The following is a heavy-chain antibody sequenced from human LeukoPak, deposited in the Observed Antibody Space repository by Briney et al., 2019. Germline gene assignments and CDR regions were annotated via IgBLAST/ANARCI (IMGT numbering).Heavy chain of an antibody. V-gene: IGHV1-46*01. J-gene: IGHJ5*02. CDR2: INPSSGST. CDR3: ARALPHRRLMDTTMEQHWFDP. Sequence: ASVKVSCKASGYTFASYYIHWVRQAPGQGLEWMGIINPSSGSTTYAQKFQGRVTMTRDMSTSTVYMELSSLRSEDTAVYYCARALPHRRLMDTTMEQHWFDPWGQGTLVTVSS. D-gene: IGHD5-18*01. CDR1: GYTFASYY.